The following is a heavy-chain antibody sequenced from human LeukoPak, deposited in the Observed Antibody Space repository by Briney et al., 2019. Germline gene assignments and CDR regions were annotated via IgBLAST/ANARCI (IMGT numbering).Heavy chain of an antibody. CDR3: ARVGHIVAAGTYDR. Sequence: SETLSLTCTVSGASISSYYWSWIRQPPGKGLEWIGYISYSGSPNYNPSLKSRVTISADTSKNQFSLNLSSVTAADTAVYYCARVGHIVAAGTYDRWGQGTLVTVSS. D-gene: IGHD6-13*01. J-gene: IGHJ4*02. V-gene: IGHV4-59*08. CDR2: ISYSGSP. CDR1: GASISSYY.